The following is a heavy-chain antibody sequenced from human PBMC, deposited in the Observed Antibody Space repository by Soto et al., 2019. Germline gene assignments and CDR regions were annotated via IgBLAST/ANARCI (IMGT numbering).Heavy chain of an antibody. CDR3: IAVAGGYYYYGMDV. CDR2: IKNKADGGTT. V-gene: IGHV3-15*07. Sequence: GGSLRLSCAASGFSFSNAWMNWVRQAPGKGLEWVGRIKNKADGGTTDFAAPVKGRFTISRDDSINTLFLQMSSLKIEDTAVYYCIAVAGGYYYYGMDVWGQGTTVTVSS. CDR1: GFSFSNAW. D-gene: IGHD6-19*01. J-gene: IGHJ6*02.